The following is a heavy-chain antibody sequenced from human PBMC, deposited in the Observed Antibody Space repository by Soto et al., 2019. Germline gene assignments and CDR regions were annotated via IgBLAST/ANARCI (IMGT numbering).Heavy chain of an antibody. CDR1: GFTFSTYA. J-gene: IGHJ5*02. CDR3: ARAVNWNEFDP. Sequence: EVQLLESGRGLVQSGESLRLSCVVSGFTFSTYAMSWVRQAPGKGLEWVSAIVGSGAGTYYADSVKGRFTISRDNAKNSLYLQMNSLRAEDTAVYYCARAVNWNEFDPWGQGTLVTVSS. CDR2: IVGSGAGT. D-gene: IGHD1-1*01. V-gene: IGHV3-23*01.